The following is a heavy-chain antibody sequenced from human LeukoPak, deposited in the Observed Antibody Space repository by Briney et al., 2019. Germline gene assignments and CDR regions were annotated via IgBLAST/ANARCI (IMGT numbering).Heavy chain of an antibody. D-gene: IGHD2-21*02. CDR3: ARDYRHIVVVTAINRADAFDI. CDR1: GFTFSSYA. Sequence: GGSLRLSCAASGFTFSSYAISWVRQAPGQGLEWMGRIIPILGIANCAQKFQGRVTITADKSTSTAYMELSSLRSEDTAVYYCARDYRHIVVVTAINRADAFDIWGQGTMVTVSS. V-gene: IGHV1-69*04. J-gene: IGHJ3*02. CDR2: IIPILGIA.